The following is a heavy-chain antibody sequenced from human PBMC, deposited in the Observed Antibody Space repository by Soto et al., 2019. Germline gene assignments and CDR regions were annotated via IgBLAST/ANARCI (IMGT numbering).Heavy chain of an antibody. CDR1: GFSFSMYW. CDR2: IKEDGSQK. J-gene: IGHJ4*02. D-gene: IGHD1-26*01. Sequence: EVQLVESGGGLVQPGGSLSLSCAASGFSFSMYWMSWVRQAPGKGLEWVANIKEDGSQKYYVDSVKGRFTISRDNAKTSLYLQMNSLRAEDTAVYYCARHQVGYRVTDYWGQGTLVTVSS. CDR3: ARHQVGYRVTDY. V-gene: IGHV3-7*01.